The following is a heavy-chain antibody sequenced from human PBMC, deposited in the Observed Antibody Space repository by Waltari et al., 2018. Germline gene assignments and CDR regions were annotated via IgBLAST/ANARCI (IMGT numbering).Heavy chain of an antibody. V-gene: IGHV3-7*01. Sequence: EVQLVESGGGLVQPGGSLRLSCAASGFTFSSYWMSWVRQAPGKGLEGVANIKQDGSEKYYVDSVKGRFTISRDNAKNSLYLQMNSLRAEDTAVYYCARDSDGVPVAYGYFDLWGRGTLVTVSS. J-gene: IGHJ2*01. CDR1: GFTFSSYW. D-gene: IGHD3-16*01. CDR2: IKQDGSEK. CDR3: ARDSDGVPVAYGYFDL.